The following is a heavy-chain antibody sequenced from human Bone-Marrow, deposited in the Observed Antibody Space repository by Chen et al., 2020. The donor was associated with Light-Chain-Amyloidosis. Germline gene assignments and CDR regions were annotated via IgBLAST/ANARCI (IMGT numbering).Heavy chain of an antibody. J-gene: IGHJ3*02. CDR2: MNRRGRSI. CDR1: GFRFSDYS. D-gene: IGHD3-16*01. V-gene: IGHV3-48*01. Sequence: HLVESGGGLVQPGGSLRLFWAGSGFRFSDYSMNWVRQAAGKGLEWLSYMNRRGRSIHYADCLKGLITISRENGKSSLYLQMSGLGAEDTGTYYCAREGVGDTDAFDIWGQGTMIIVSP. CDR3: AREGVGDTDAFDI.